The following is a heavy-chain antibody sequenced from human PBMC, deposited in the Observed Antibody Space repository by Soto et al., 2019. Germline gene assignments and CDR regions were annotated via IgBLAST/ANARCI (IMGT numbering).Heavy chain of an antibody. V-gene: IGHV1-46*01. D-gene: IGHD2-15*01. CDR3: AREYCSGGSCYPPDAFDI. J-gene: IGHJ3*02. Sequence: QVQLVQSGAEVKKPGASVKVSCKASGYTFTSYYMHWVRQAPGQGLEWMGIFNPSGGSTSYAQKFQGRVTMTRDTSTSTVYMELSSLRSEDTAVYYCAREYCSGGSCYPPDAFDIWGQGTMVTVSS. CDR1: GYTFTSYY. CDR2: FNPSGGST.